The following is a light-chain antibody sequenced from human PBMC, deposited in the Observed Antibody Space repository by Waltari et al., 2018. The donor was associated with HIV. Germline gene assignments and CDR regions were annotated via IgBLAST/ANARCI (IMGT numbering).Light chain of an antibody. Sequence: EIVLTQSPGTLSLSPGEGATLPCRASQSITTTYLAWYQQKPGQAPRLLIYDASSRAAGIPGRFTGSVSGTDFTLTISRLEPEDFAEYYCQQYEKLPYTFGQGTKLEIK. CDR2: DAS. V-gene: IGKV3-20*01. CDR3: QQYEKLPYT. CDR1: QSITTTY. J-gene: IGKJ2*01.